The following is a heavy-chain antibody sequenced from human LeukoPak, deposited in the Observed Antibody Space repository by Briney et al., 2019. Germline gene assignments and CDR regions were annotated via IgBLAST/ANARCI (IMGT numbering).Heavy chain of an antibody. V-gene: IGHV3-30*03. Sequence: GGSLRLSCAASGFTFSSYGMHWVRQAPGKGLEWVAVISYDGSNKYYADSVKGRFTISRDNSKNTLYLQMNSLRAEDTAVYYCARDRNGAVLLWFGHMDVWGQGTTVTVSS. CDR1: GFTFSSYG. CDR3: ARDRNGAVLLWFGHMDV. D-gene: IGHD3-10*01. CDR2: ISYDGSNK. J-gene: IGHJ6*02.